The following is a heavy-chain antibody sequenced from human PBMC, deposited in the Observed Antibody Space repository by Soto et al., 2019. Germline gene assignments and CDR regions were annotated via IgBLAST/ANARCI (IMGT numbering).Heavy chain of an antibody. Sequence: SETLSLTCAVSSGSISSSNWWSWVRQPPGRGLEWIGEIYHSGSTNYNPSLKSRVTISVDKSKNQFSLKLSSVTAADTAVYYCARDAIGYCSGGSCQYYYYMDVWGEGTTVTVSS. D-gene: IGHD2-15*01. CDR1: SGSISSSNW. CDR3: ARDAIGYCSGGSCQYYYYMDV. CDR2: IYHSGST. V-gene: IGHV4-4*02. J-gene: IGHJ6*03.